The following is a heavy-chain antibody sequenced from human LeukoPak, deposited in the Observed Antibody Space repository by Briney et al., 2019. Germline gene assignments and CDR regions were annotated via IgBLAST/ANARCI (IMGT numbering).Heavy chain of an antibody. CDR1: GFTFRNYA. J-gene: IGHJ4*02. CDR3: ASDSDYGRHYYFDY. Sequence: PGGSLRLSCAASGFTFRNYAMTWVRQAPGKGLEWVANIKQDGSEKYYVDSAKGRFTISRDNAENSLYLQMNSLRAEDTAVYYCASDSDYGRHYYFDYWGQGTLVTVSS. D-gene: IGHD4/OR15-4a*01. CDR2: IKQDGSEK. V-gene: IGHV3-7*03.